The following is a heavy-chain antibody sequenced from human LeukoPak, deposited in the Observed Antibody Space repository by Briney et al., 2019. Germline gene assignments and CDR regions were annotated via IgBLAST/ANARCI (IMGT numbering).Heavy chain of an antibody. Sequence: PSETLSLTCAVSGGSISSSNWWSWVRQPPGKGLEWIGEIYHSGSTNYNPSLKSRVTISVDKSKNQFSLKLSSVTAADTAVYYCARRYSGSYYPIADAFGIWGQGTMVTVSS. D-gene: IGHD1-26*01. V-gene: IGHV4-4*02. CDR3: ARRYSGSYYPIADAFGI. CDR2: IYHSGST. CDR1: GGSISSSNW. J-gene: IGHJ3*02.